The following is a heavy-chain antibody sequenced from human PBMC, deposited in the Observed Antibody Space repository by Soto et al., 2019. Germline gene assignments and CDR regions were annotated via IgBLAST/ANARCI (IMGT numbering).Heavy chain of an antibody. CDR1: GGSISSISYY. J-gene: IGHJ4*02. CDR3: ARLTYASGSYYNFDN. Sequence: ASETLSLTCTVSGGSISSISYYWGWIRQTPGKGLQWIGNIYYSGSAYYDPSLKSRVTISVDTSKNQFSLNLSSVTAADTATYYCARLTYASGSYYNFDNWGLGTLVTVSS. D-gene: IGHD3-10*01. V-gene: IGHV4-39*01. CDR2: IYYSGSA.